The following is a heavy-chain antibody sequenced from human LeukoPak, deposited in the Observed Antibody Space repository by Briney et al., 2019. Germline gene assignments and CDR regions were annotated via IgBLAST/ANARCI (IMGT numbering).Heavy chain of an antibody. V-gene: IGHV4-39*01. CDR1: GGSISSSNFY. D-gene: IGHD3-22*01. CDR3: ARLDRTGYTLDY. Sequence: PSETLSLTCAVSGGSISSSNFYWGWIRQSPGKGLEWIGSLYYSGTTYYNPSLESRVTMFVDTSKKQFYLKLTSVTAADTAVYFCARLDRTGYTLDYWGQGTLVTVSS. CDR2: LYYSGTT. J-gene: IGHJ4*02.